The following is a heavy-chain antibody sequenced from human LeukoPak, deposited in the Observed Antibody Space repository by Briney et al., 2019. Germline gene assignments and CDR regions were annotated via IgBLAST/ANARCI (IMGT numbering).Heavy chain of an antibody. D-gene: IGHD4-17*01. CDR1: GYTLTELS. Sequence: ASVKVSCKASGYTLTELSMHWVRQAPGKGLEWMGGFDPEDGETIYAQKFQGRVTMTEDTSTDTAYMELSSLRSEDTAVYYCATDFGHYRDIRFDYWGQGTLVTVSS. CDR2: FDPEDGET. J-gene: IGHJ4*02. V-gene: IGHV1-24*01. CDR3: ATDFGHYRDIRFDY.